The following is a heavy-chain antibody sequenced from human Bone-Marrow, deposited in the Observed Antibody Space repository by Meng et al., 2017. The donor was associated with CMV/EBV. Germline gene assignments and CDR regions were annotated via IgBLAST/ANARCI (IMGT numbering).Heavy chain of an antibody. D-gene: IGHD6-19*01. J-gene: IGHJ4*02. CDR3: TTEVSSGFDY. CDR1: EFIFRNAW. V-gene: IGHV3-15*01. Sequence: CAGSEFIFRNAWLSWVGQAPGRGLEWVGRVKSKTDGGTTDYAAPVKDRFTISRDDSKNTLYLQMNGLKTEDTAVYYCTTEVSSGFDYWGQGALVTVSS. CDR2: VKSKTDGGTT.